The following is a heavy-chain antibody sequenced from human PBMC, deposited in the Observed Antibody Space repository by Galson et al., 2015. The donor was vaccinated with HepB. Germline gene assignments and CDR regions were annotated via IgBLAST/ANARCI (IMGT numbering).Heavy chain of an antibody. D-gene: IGHD3-22*01. CDR3: TRREGASDFYDSSGYYLD. V-gene: IGHV5-51*03. Sequence: QSGAEVKKPGESLKTSCKGSGYSFTSYWIGWVRQMPGKGPEWMGIIYPGDSDTRYSPSFQGQVTISADKSISTAYLQWSSLKASDTAMYYCTRREGASDFYDSSGYYLDWGQGTLVTVSS. CDR2: IYPGDSDT. J-gene: IGHJ1*01. CDR1: GYSFTSYW.